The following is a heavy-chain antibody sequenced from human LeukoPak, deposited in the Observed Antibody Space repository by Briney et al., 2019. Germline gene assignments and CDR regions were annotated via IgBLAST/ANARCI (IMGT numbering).Heavy chain of an antibody. CDR3: ARPNKQWLVDDALDI. V-gene: IGHV3-23*01. J-gene: IGHJ3*02. D-gene: IGHD6-19*01. CDR1: GLSFSSYA. CDR2: IGGSGGST. Sequence: GGSLRLSCAASGLSFSSYAMSWVRQAPGKGLEWVSAIGGSGGSTYYADSVKGRFTISRDNSKKTLYLQMNGLRAEDTALYHCARPNKQWLVDDALDIWVQGTMVTVS.